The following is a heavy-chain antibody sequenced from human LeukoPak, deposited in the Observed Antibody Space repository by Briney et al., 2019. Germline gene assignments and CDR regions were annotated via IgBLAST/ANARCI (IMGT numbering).Heavy chain of an antibody. CDR1: GFTVSSNY. J-gene: IGHJ4*02. V-gene: IGHV3-66*01. Sequence: GGSLRLSCAASGFTVSSNYMSWVRQAPGKGLEWVSVIYSGGSTYYADSVKGRFTISRDNSKNTLYLQMNSLRAEDTAVYYCARDEMAGDYVRGFDYWGQGTLVTVSS. CDR2: IYSGGST. D-gene: IGHD4-17*01. CDR3: ARDEMAGDYVRGFDY.